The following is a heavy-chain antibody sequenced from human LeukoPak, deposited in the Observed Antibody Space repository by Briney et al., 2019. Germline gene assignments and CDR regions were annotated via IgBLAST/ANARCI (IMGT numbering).Heavy chain of an antibody. D-gene: IGHD2-15*01. CDR2: ISSSSSTI. V-gene: IGHV3-48*04. CDR1: GFTFSSYA. J-gene: IGHJ4*02. Sequence: GGSLRLSCAASGFTFSSYAMSWVRQAPGKGLEWVSYISSSSSTIYYADSVKGRFTISRDNAKNSLYLQMNSLRAEDTAVYYCARDLYCSGGSCRDYWGQGTLVTVSS. CDR3: ARDLYCSGGSCRDY.